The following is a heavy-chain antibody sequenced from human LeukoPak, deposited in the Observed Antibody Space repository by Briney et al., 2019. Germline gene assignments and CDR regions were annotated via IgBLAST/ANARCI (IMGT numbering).Heavy chain of an antibody. D-gene: IGHD2-21*01. CDR2: ISSSSTYI. Sequence: KAGGSLRLSCAASGFTFSSYSMNWVRQAPGKVLDWVSSISSSSTYIYYADSVKGRFTISRDNAENSLYLQMNSLRAEDTAVYYCARGSGDNFEYWGQGTLVTVSS. V-gene: IGHV3-21*01. J-gene: IGHJ4*02. CDR3: ARGSGDNFEY. CDR1: GFTFSSYS.